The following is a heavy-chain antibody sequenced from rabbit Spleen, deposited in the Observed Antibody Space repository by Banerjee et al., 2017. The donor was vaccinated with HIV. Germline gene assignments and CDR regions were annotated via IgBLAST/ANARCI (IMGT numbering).Heavy chain of an antibody. Sequence: QSLEESGGDLVKPEGSLTLTCTASGFSFSSSYYMCWVRQAPGKGPEWIAYIVYDGSTYYASWVNGRFTISKTSSTTVTLQMTSLTAADTATHFCARGAGNSNWGYGLWGPGTLVTVS. D-gene: IGHD8-1*01. CDR3: ARGAGNSNWGYGL. V-gene: IGHV1S40*01. J-gene: IGHJ4*01. CDR2: IVYDGST. CDR1: GFSFSSSYY.